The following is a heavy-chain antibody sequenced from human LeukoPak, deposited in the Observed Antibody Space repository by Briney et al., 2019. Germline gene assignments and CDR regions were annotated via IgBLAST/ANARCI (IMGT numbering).Heavy chain of an antibody. Sequence: PGGSLRLSCAGSGFTFTNYAMHWVRQAPGKGLGWVAVISFDGTNKYYADSVKGRFTISRDNSENTLYLQMNSLRAEDTAVYYCARDMYNNGWSSFDYWGQGTLVTVSS. CDR2: ISFDGTNK. V-gene: IGHV3-30-3*01. CDR3: ARDMYNNGWSSFDY. J-gene: IGHJ4*02. CDR1: GFTFTNYA. D-gene: IGHD6-19*01.